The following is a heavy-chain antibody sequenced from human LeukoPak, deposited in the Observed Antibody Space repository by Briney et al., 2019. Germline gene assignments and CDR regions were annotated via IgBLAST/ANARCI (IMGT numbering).Heavy chain of an antibody. CDR2: IYTSGST. J-gene: IGHJ4*02. CDR1: GGSLSSYY. CDR3: ARDKYYYDSSGSIRFDY. Sequence: PSETLSLTCTVSGGSLSSYYWSWIRQPAGKGLEWIGRIYTSGSTNYNPSLKSRVTMSVDTSKNQFSLKLSSVTAADTAVYYCARDKYYYDSSGSIRFDYWGQGTLVTVSS. D-gene: IGHD3-22*01. V-gene: IGHV4-4*07.